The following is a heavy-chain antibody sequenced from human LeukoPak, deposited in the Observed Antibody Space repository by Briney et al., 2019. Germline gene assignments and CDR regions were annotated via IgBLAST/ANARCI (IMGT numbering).Heavy chain of an antibody. V-gene: IGHV4-39*01. D-gene: IGHD2-15*01. J-gene: IGHJ4*02. CDR2: IYYSGST. Sequence: PSETLSLTCTVSGGSISSSSYYWGWIRRPPGKGLEWIGSIYYSGSTYYNPSLKSRVTISVDTSKNQFSLKLSSVTAADTAVYYCARGEGGLLDYWGQGTLVTVSS. CDR3: ARGEGGLLDY. CDR1: GGSISSSSYY.